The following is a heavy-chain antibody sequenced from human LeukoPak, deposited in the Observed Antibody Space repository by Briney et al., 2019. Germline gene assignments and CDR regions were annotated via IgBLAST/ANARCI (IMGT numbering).Heavy chain of an antibody. CDR3: ARSWDWFRSYYFDY. J-gene: IGHJ4*02. CDR2: IKQDGSEK. Sequence: PGGSLRLSCAASGFTFSSYWMSWVRQAPGKGLEWVANIKQDGSEKYYVDSVKGRFTISRDNAKNSLYLQMNSLRAEDTAVYYCARSWDWFRSYYFDYWGQGTLVTVSS. CDR1: GFTFSSYW. D-gene: IGHD3/OR15-3a*01. V-gene: IGHV3-7*01.